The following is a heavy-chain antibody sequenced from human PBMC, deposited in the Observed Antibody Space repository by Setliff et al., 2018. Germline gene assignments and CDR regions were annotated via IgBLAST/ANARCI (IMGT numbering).Heavy chain of an antibody. CDR2: IHNSGTA. Sequence: SETLSLTCTVSGGSISSDDNYWSWIRLPPGKGLEWIGYIHNSGTAYYNPSLRSRLTISVDTSKNQSSLKLNSVTAADTAVYYCARRLRESHAFHIWGQGTLVTVSS. D-gene: IGHD2-15*01. V-gene: IGHV4-30-4*08. CDR3: ARRLRESHAFHI. CDR1: GGSISSDDNY. J-gene: IGHJ3*02.